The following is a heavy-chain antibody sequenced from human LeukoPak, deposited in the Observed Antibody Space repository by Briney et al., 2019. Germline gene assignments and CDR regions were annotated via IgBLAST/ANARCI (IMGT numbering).Heavy chain of an antibody. V-gene: IGHV3-23*01. Sequence: GESLRLSCAASGFTVSSNYMSWGRQAPGKGLEWVSAISGSGGSIYYADSVKGRLTVSRDNSKNTLYLQMNTVRAEDTAVYYCAKDEDARPMYFQDWGQGTLVTVSS. CDR3: AKDEDARPMYFQD. CDR1: GFTVSSNY. J-gene: IGHJ1*01. D-gene: IGHD3-10*02. CDR2: ISGSGGSI.